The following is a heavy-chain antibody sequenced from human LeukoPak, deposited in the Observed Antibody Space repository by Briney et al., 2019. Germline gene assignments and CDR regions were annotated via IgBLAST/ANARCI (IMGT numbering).Heavy chain of an antibody. Sequence: PGGSLRLSCAASGFTFSDYYMCWIRQAQGPGLEWVSYISSSGSTIYYADSVKGRFTISRDNAKNSLYLQMNSLRAEDTAVYYCARDYDFWSGYYTITYYYYGMDVWGQGTTVTVSS. CDR2: ISSSGSTI. V-gene: IGHV3-11*01. D-gene: IGHD3-3*01. CDR1: GFTFSDYY. CDR3: ARDYDFWSGYYTITYYYYGMDV. J-gene: IGHJ6*02.